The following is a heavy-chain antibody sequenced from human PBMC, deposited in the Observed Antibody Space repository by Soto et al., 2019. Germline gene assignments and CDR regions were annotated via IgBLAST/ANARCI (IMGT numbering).Heavy chain of an antibody. CDR2: IYYSGRA. J-gene: IGHJ2*01. V-gene: IGHV4-59*08. CDR3: ATHGSYAMPSDL. Sequence: QVQLQESGPGLVKPSETLSLTCTVSGGSISSYYWSWIRQPPGKGLEWIGYIYYSGRANYNPSLKRRVTISADTSKNQLSLKLSSVTPADMAVYYCATHGSYAMPSDLSGRGTLVTVTS. CDR1: GGSISSYY. D-gene: IGHD3-16*01.